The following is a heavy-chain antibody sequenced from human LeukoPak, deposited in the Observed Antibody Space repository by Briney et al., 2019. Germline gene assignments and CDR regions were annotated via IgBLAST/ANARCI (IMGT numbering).Heavy chain of an antibody. V-gene: IGHV3-7*01. Sequence: GGSLRLSCAASGFSFSSYWMSWVRRAPGKGLEWVASIKYDAIEKHYVDSVNGRFTISRDNAENSLYLQMNSLRAEDTAVYYCARIIGAFGTYRYDSWGQGTLVSVSS. J-gene: IGHJ4*02. CDR1: GFSFSSYW. D-gene: IGHD3-16*02. CDR3: ARIIGAFGTYRYDS. CDR2: IKYDAIEK.